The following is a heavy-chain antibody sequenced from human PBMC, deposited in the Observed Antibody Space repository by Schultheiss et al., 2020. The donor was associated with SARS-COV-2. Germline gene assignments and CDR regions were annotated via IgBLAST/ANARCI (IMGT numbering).Heavy chain of an antibody. CDR2: IYYSGSS. V-gene: IGHV4-59*01. Sequence: SETLSLTCTVSGGSISSYYWSWIRQPPGKGLEWIGYIYYSGSSNYNPSLKSRVTMSVDTSKNQLSLKLRSVTAADTAVYYCARGPPGGGYHYYGMDVWGQGTKVTSP. CDR3: ARGPPGGGYHYYGMDV. D-gene: IGHD3-10*01. CDR1: GGSISSYY. J-gene: IGHJ6*02.